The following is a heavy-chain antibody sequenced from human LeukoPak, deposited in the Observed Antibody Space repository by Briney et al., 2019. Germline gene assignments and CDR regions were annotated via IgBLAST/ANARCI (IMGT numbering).Heavy chain of an antibody. CDR2: IYYDGSKK. J-gene: IGHJ4*02. CDR3: ARGPDGYNSHFDY. Sequence: GGSLRLSCVVSGFTFSDYAMHWVRQAPGKGLEWVAVIYYDGSKKYYADSVEGRFTISRDNSKNTLYLHMKSLRVEDTAVYYCARGPDGYNSHFDYWGQGTLVTVSS. CDR1: GFTFSDYA. D-gene: IGHD5-24*01. V-gene: IGHV3-30-3*01.